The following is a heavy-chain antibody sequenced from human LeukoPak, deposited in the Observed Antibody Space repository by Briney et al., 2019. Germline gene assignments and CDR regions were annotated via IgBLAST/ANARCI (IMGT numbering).Heavy chain of an antibody. Sequence: GGSLRLSCAASGFTVSSNYMSWVRQAPGKGLEWVSVIHSGGSTYYADSVKGRFTISRDNSKNTLYLQMNSLRAEDTAVYYCARFITMMSIGNWFDPWGQGTLVTVSS. V-gene: IGHV3-66*02. CDR1: GFTVSSNY. J-gene: IGHJ5*02. D-gene: IGHD3-22*01. CDR3: ARFITMMSIGNWFDP. CDR2: IHSGGST.